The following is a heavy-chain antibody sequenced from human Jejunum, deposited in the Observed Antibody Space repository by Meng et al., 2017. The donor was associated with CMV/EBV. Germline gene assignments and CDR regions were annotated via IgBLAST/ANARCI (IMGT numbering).Heavy chain of an antibody. CDR1: GFTCSSYA. CDR3: AKLGIAAAGTVDY. CDR2: ISGSGGST. D-gene: IGHD6-13*01. V-gene: IGHV3-23*01. Sequence: SGFTCSSYAMSWVRQAPGKGLEWVSAISGSGGSTYYADSVKGRFTISRDNSKNTLYLQMNSLRAEDTAVYYCAKLGIAAAGTVDYWGQGTLVTVSS. J-gene: IGHJ4*02.